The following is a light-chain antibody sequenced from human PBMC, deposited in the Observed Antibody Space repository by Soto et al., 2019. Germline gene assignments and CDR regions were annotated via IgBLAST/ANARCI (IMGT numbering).Light chain of an antibody. J-gene: IGKJ4*01. CDR3: LQDYNYPLT. CDR1: QNIATF. V-gene: IGKV1-6*01. CDR2: AAS. Sequence: IQMTQSPSSLSASVGDRVTVTCRASQNIATFLHWYQQKPGKAPKLLIYAASSLQSGVPSRFSGSGSGTDFTLTISSLQPEDFATYYCLQDYNYPLTFGGGTKVDIK.